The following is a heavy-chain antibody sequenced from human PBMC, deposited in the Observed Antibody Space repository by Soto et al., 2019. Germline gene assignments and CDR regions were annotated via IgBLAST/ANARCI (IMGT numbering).Heavy chain of an antibody. CDR3: ARDGTGPHQYGMDV. V-gene: IGHV3-21*01. Sequence: GWSLRLACASSVFTFISYSMKWVRQAPGKGLEWVSSISSSSSYIYYADSVKGRFTISRDNAKNSLYLQMNSLRAEDTAVYYCARDGTGPHQYGMDVWGQGTTVTVSS. J-gene: IGHJ6*02. D-gene: IGHD1-1*01. CDR1: VFTFISYS. CDR2: ISSSSSYI.